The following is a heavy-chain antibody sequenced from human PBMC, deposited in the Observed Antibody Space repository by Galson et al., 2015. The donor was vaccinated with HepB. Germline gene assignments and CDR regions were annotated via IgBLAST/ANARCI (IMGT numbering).Heavy chain of an antibody. V-gene: IGHV3-66*01. J-gene: IGHJ3*02. CDR3: ASTTQNDAFDI. D-gene: IGHD1-26*01. Sequence: SLRLSCAASGFTVSTNYMSWVRQAPGKGLEWVSVIYYDGSTDYADSVKGSFTISRDNSKNTVYLQMNSLRAEDTALYYCASTTQNDAFDIWGQGTMVTVSS. CDR2: IYYDGST. CDR1: GFTVSTNY.